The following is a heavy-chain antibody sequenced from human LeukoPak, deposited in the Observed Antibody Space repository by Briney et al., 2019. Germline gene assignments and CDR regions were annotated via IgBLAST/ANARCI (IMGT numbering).Heavy chain of an antibody. CDR1: GDSITSSSYY. J-gene: IGHJ4*02. V-gene: IGHV4-39*01. CDR3: ARQGGIAVAPYY. D-gene: IGHD6-19*01. CDR2: IYYSGST. Sequence: KASETLSLTCTVSGDSITSSSYYWGWIRQPPGKGLEWIGSIYYSGSTYYNPSLKSRVTVSVDPSQNQFSLKLTSVTAADTAFYYCARQGGIAVAPYYWGQGTLVTVFS.